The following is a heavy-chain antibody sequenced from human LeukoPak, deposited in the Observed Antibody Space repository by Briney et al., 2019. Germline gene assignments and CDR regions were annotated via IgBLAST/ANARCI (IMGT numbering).Heavy chain of an antibody. CDR2: INPNSGGT. J-gene: IGHJ3*02. D-gene: IGHD3-22*01. Sequence: ASVKVSCKASGYTFTGYFMHWVRQAPGQGLEWMGWINPNSGGTNYAQKFQGRVTMTRDTSISTAYMELSRLRSDDTAVYYCASSRRITMIVVVLLDIWGQGTMVTVSS. V-gene: IGHV1-2*02. CDR1: GYTFTGYF. CDR3: ASSRRITMIVVVLLDI.